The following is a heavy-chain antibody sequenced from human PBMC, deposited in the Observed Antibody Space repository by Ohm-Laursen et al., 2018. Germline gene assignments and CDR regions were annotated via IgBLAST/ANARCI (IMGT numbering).Heavy chain of an antibody. V-gene: IGHV4-59*08. CDR3: ARHKRYTYGALSY. D-gene: IGHD5-18*01. Sequence: GTLSLTCTVSGGSISGYYWSWIRQSPGKGLEWIGHIYHTGSTKYNPSLKSRVTISVDTPMNQFSLRLSSVTAADTAVYFCARHKRYTYGALSYWGQGTLVTVSS. CDR2: IYHTGST. J-gene: IGHJ4*02. CDR1: GGSISGYY.